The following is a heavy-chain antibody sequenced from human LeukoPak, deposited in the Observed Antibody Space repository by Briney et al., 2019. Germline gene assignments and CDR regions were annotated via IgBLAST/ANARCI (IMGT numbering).Heavy chain of an antibody. Sequence: GGSLRLSCAASGFTFSSYWMSWVRQAPGKGLEWVANIKQDGSEKYYVDSVKGRFTISRDNAKNSLYLQMNSLRAEDTAVYYCARDREGSYDYVWGSYPRKRFDYWGQGTLVTVSS. CDR3: ARDREGSYDYVWGSYPRKRFDY. V-gene: IGHV3-7*01. J-gene: IGHJ4*02. CDR2: IKQDGSEK. D-gene: IGHD3-16*02. CDR1: GFTFSSYW.